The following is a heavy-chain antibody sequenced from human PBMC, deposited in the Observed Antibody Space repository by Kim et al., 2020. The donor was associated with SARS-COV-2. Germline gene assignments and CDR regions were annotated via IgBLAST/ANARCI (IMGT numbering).Heavy chain of an antibody. CDR3: ARTNVAQQLGYDWYFDL. Sequence: ASVKVSCKASGYTFTSYAMNWVRQAPGQGLEWMGWINTNTGNPTYAQGFTGRVVFSLDTSVSTAYLQISSLKAEDTAVYYCARTNVAQQLGYDWYFDLWGRGPLVTVSS. CDR1: GYTFTSYA. CDR2: INTNTGNP. V-gene: IGHV7-4-1*02. J-gene: IGHJ2*01. D-gene: IGHD6-13*01.